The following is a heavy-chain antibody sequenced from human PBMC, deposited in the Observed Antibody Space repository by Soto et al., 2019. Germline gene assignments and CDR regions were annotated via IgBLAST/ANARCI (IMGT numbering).Heavy chain of an antibody. V-gene: IGHV1-69*06. Sequence: SVKVSCKASGGTFSSYAISWVRQAPGQGLEWMGGIIPIFGTANYAQKFQGRVTITADKSTSTAYMELSSLRSEDTAVYYCARGLNTVTSGYYYGMDVWGQGTTVTVSS. CDR2: IIPIFGTA. CDR1: GGTFSSYA. D-gene: IGHD4-17*01. J-gene: IGHJ6*02. CDR3: ARGLNTVTSGYYYGMDV.